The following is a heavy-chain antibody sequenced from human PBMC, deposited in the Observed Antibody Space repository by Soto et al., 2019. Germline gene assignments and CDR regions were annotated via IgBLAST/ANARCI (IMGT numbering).Heavy chain of an antibody. Sequence: EVQLLESGGGLVQPGGSLRLSCAASGFTFSSYAMSWVRQAPGKGLEWVSAISGSGGSTYYADSVKGRFTISRDNSKNTLYLQMNSLRAEDTAVYYCAKDRYCSGGSCPPNWFDPWGQGTLFTVSS. D-gene: IGHD2-15*01. CDR1: GFTFSSYA. CDR3: AKDRYCSGGSCPPNWFDP. CDR2: ISGSGGST. V-gene: IGHV3-23*01. J-gene: IGHJ5*02.